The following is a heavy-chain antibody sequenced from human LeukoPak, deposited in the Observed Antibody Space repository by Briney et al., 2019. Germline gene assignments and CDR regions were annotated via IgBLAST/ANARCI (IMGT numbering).Heavy chain of an antibody. J-gene: IGHJ5*02. V-gene: IGHV3-53*01. Sequence: PGGSLRLSCAASGFTVSSNYMSWVRQAPGKGLEWVSVLYSDGSIYYADSVKGRFSVSRDHFQNTLYLQMNSLRAEDTAVYYCARAYGSGGAWFDPWGQGTLVTVSS. CDR2: LYSDGSI. D-gene: IGHD3-10*01. CDR3: ARAYGSGGAWFDP. CDR1: GFTVSSNY.